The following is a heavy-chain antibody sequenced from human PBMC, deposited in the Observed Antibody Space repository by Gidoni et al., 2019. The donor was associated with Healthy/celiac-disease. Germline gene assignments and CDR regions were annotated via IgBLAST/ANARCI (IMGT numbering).Heavy chain of an antibody. D-gene: IGHD3-10*01. CDR2: IYYSGST. V-gene: IGHV4-30-4*01. J-gene: IGHJ4*02. CDR1: GGSISSGDYY. Sequence: QVQLQESGPGLVKPSQTLSLTCTVPGGSISSGDYYWSWIRQPPGKGLEWIGYIYYSGSTYYNPSLKSRVTISVDTSKNQFSLKLSSVTAADTAVYYCARAWFGEDPAYYFDYWGQGTLVTVSS. CDR3: ARAWFGEDPAYYFDY.